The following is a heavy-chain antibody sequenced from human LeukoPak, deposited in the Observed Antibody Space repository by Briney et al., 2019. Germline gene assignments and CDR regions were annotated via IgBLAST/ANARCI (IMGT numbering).Heavy chain of an antibody. Sequence: GGSLRLSCAASGFTFSSYNMNWVRQAPGKGLEWASYISSGSSTIFYADSVKSRFTISRDNAKNSLYLQMNSLSDEDTAVYFCARDARLLATMSFDSWGQGTLVTVSS. CDR2: ISSGSSTI. CDR1: GFTFSSYN. CDR3: ARDARLLATMSFDS. J-gene: IGHJ4*02. D-gene: IGHD5-12*01. V-gene: IGHV3-48*02.